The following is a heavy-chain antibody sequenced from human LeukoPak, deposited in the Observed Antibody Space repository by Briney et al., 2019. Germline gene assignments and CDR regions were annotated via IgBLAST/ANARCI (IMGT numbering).Heavy chain of an antibody. CDR1: GYTFTSYV. CDR2: ISAYNGNT. Sequence: ASVKVSCKASGYTFTSYVISWVRQAPGQGLEWMGSISAYNGNTNYAQKLQGRVTMTTDTSTSTAHMELRSLRSDDTAVYYCASSCSSTSCYAEGLGYWGQGTLVTVSS. CDR3: ASSCSSTSCYAEGLGY. V-gene: IGHV1-18*01. D-gene: IGHD2-2*01. J-gene: IGHJ4*02.